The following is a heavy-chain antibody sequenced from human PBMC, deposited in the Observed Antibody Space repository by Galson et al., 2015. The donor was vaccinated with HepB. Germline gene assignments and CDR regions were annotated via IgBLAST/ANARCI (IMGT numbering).Heavy chain of an antibody. D-gene: IGHD3-22*01. V-gene: IGHV1-18*01. Sequence: SVKVSCKASGYTFTSYGIGWVRQAPGQGLEWMGWISTYNGNTNYAQKFQGRVTMTTDTSTTTAYMELRSLRSDDTAVYYCARARMDSSNWYGRYWGQGTLVTVSS. J-gene: IGHJ4*02. CDR3: ARARMDSSNWYGRY. CDR1: GYTFTSYG. CDR2: ISTYNGNT.